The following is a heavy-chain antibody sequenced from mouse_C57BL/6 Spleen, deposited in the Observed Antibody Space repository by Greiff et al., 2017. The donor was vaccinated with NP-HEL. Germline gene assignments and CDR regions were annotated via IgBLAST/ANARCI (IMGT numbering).Heavy chain of an antibody. CDR2: INPNNGGT. CDR3: ARENFPYYYGSSYAWFAY. Sequence: VQLQQSGPELVKPGASVKISCKASGYTFTDYYMNWVKQSHGKSLEWIGDINPNNGGTSYNQKFKGKATLTVDKSSSTAYMELRSLTSEDSAVYYCARENFPYYYGSSYAWFAYWGQGTLVTVSA. J-gene: IGHJ3*01. D-gene: IGHD1-1*01. CDR1: GYTFTDYY. V-gene: IGHV1-26*01.